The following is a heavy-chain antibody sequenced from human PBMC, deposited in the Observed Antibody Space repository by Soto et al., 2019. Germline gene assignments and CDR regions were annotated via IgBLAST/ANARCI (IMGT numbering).Heavy chain of an antibody. CDR1: GYIFTNHY. CDR2: INPSGGST. Sequence: QVQLVQSGAEVKKPGASVKVSCKASGYIFTNHYIHWVRQAPGQGLEWMGIINPSGGSTNYVQKFQGRIPMTRYTSTSTGYMELSSLRSEDTAVYFCARADYYDSSGFYYDCWGQGSLVTFSS. J-gene: IGHJ4*02. D-gene: IGHD3-22*01. V-gene: IGHV1-46*01. CDR3: ARADYYDSSGFYYDC.